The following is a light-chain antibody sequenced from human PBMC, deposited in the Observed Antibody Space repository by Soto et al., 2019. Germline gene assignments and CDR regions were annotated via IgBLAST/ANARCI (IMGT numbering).Light chain of an antibody. CDR1: QSISSYY. J-gene: IGKJ1*01. Sequence: EIVLTQSPGTLSLSPGERTTLSCRASQSISSYYLAWYQQTPGQAPRLLIYDASSRAAGMPHRLSGGGSGTDLTLTISRLQHEDFGVYYCQQYGGLPRTFGQGTKVEIK. CDR2: DAS. V-gene: IGKV3-20*01. CDR3: QQYGGLPRT.